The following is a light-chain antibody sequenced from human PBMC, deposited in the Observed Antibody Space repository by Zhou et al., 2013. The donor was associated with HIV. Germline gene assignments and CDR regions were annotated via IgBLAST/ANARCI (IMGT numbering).Light chain of an antibody. Sequence: QSVLTQPPSVSGAPGQRVTISCTGSSSNLGSGYDVHWYQHIPGTPPKLLIYGNNNRPSGVPDRFSGSRSGTSASLAITGLQAEDEADYYCQSYDNSLSGYVFGTGTKVTVL. V-gene: IGLV1-40*01. CDR2: GNN. J-gene: IGLJ1*01. CDR1: SSNLGSGYD. CDR3: QSYDNSLSGYV.